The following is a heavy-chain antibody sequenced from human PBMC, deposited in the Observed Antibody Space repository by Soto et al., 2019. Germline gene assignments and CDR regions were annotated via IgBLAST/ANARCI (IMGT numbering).Heavy chain of an antibody. CDR2: IYYSGST. V-gene: IGHV4-59*01. D-gene: IGHD4-17*01. Sequence: SETLSLTCTVSGGSISSYYWSWIRQPPGKGLEWIGYIYYSGSTNYNPSLKSRVTISVDTSKSQFSLKLSSVTAADTAVYYCARVSRGTVTTDYYYYGMDVWGQGTTVTVSS. CDR3: ARVSRGTVTTDYYYYGMDV. CDR1: GGSISSYY. J-gene: IGHJ6*02.